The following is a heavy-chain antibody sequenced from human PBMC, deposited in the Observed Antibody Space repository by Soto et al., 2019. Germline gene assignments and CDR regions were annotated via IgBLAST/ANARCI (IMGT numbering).Heavy chain of an antibody. V-gene: IGHV4-39*01. Sequence: QLQLQESGPGLVKPSETLSLTCSVSSASLSSSTYYWSWIRQPPGRGPEWIGRIYYSGNTYYKPSLNCRVSLSIYTSRNQFSLTLTSVTAAATGGYYCASSSHFHYWGPGILVTVSS. CDR2: IYYSGNT. CDR3: ASSSHFHY. J-gene: IGHJ4*02. D-gene: IGHD6-6*01. CDR1: SASLSSSTYY.